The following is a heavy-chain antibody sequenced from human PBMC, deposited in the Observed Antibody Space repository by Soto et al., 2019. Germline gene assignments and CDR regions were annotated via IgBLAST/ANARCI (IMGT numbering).Heavy chain of an antibody. J-gene: IGHJ4*02. CDR1: GFTFSSYA. CDR3: ARELDSNTYPIGYFGY. CDR2: ISNSGDRT. Sequence: GGSLILSCAASGFTFSSYAMTWVRQPPGKGLEWVSVISNSGDRTYYAGSVKGRFTISRDNSKNTLYLQMNSLRAEDTVVFYCARELDSNTYPIGYFGYWGQGALVTVPS. D-gene: IGHD3-22*01. V-gene: IGHV3-23*01.